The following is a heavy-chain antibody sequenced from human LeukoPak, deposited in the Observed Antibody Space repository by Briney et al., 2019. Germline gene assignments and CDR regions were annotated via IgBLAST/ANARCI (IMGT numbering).Heavy chain of an antibody. J-gene: IGHJ6*02. CDR1: GLTFSSYA. V-gene: IGHV3-23*01. CDR3: AKVPSGYSSSGMDV. CDR2: ITGSTGST. D-gene: IGHD6-19*01. Sequence: GGSLRLSCVASGLTFSSYAMNWVRQAPGKGLEWVSTITGSTGSTFYADSVKGRFTISRGNSKNTLYLQMNSLRVEDTAVYFCAKVPSGYSSSGMDVWGQGTTVTVSS.